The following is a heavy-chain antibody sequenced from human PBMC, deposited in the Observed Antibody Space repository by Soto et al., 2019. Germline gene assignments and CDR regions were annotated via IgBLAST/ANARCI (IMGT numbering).Heavy chain of an antibody. Sequence: QVQLVQSGAEVKKPGASVKVSCKASGYTFTSYGISWVRQAPGQGLEWMGWISAYNGNTNYAQKLQGRVTMTTDTSTSTAYMELRSLRSDDTAVYYCARHRIVVVPAAILGFDIWGQGPMVTVSS. D-gene: IGHD2-2*02. J-gene: IGHJ3*02. CDR1: GYTFTSYG. CDR3: ARHRIVVVPAAILGFDI. CDR2: ISAYNGNT. V-gene: IGHV1-18*01.